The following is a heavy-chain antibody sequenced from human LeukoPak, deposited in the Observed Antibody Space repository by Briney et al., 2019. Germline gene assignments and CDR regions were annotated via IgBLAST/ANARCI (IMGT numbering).Heavy chain of an antibody. V-gene: IGHV4-59*01. CDR1: GGSISSYY. Sequence: PSETLSLTCTVSGGSISSYYWSWIRQPPGKGLEWIGYIYYSGSTNYNPSLKSRVTISVDKSKNQFSLKLSSVTAADTAVYYCARSPGYYYDSSGYFGYWGQGTLVTVSS. J-gene: IGHJ4*02. CDR3: ARSPGYYYDSSGYFGY. CDR2: IYYSGST. D-gene: IGHD3-22*01.